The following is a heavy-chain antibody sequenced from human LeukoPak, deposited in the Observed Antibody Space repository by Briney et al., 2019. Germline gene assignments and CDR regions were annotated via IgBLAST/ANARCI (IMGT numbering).Heavy chain of an antibody. Sequence: HGESLKISCKGSGYPFSTYWIGWVRQMPGKGLEWMGNIYPADSETRYSPSFQGHVTISADKSISTAYLQWTSLKASDSGMYYCARRSYGSGSYWVDYWGQGTLVTVSS. V-gene: IGHV5-51*01. CDR3: ARRSYGSGSYWVDY. CDR2: IYPADSET. CDR1: GYPFSTYW. D-gene: IGHD3-10*01. J-gene: IGHJ4*02.